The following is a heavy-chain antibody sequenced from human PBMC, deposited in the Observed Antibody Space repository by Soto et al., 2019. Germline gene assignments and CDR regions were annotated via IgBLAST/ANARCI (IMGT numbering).Heavy chain of an antibody. D-gene: IGHD6-13*01. Sequence: SETLSLTCTVSGGSISSYYWSWIRQPPGKGLEWIGYIYYSGSTNYNPSIKSRVNISVDTSKNQFSLKLSSVTAADTAVYYCALVCAGAAGPKRPKYYYYYYMDVWGKGTTVTVSS. CDR2: IYYSGST. CDR1: GGSISSYY. CDR3: ALVCAGAAGPKRPKYYYYYYMDV. J-gene: IGHJ6*03. V-gene: IGHV4-59*01.